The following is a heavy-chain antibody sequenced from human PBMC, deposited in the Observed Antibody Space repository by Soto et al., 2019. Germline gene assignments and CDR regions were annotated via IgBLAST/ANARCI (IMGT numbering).Heavy chain of an antibody. V-gene: IGHV3-23*01. CDR3: ATTYCGGDCSDYYYGMDV. J-gene: IGHJ6*02. CDR2: ISGSGGST. CDR1: GFTFSSYA. Sequence: GGSLRLSCAASGFTFSSYAMSWVRQAPGKGLEWVSAISGSGGSTYYADSVKGRFTISRDNSKNTLYLQLNSLRAEDTAVYYCATTYCGGDCSDYYYGMDVWGQGTTVTVSS. D-gene: IGHD2-21*02.